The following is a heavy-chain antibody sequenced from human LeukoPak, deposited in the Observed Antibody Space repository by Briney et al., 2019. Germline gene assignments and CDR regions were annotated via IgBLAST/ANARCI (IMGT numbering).Heavy chain of an antibody. CDR3: AKDVRVGEYYGSGTYFDC. J-gene: IGHJ4*02. D-gene: IGHD3-10*01. V-gene: IGHV3-23*01. Sequence: AGGSLRLSCAASEFTFSNYAISWVRQAPGKGLKWVSLISGSGGSTYYADSVKGRFTISRDNSKNTLYLQMYSLRAEDTAVYYCAKDVRVGEYYGSGTYFDCWGQGTLVTVSS. CDR2: ISGSGGST. CDR1: EFTFSNYA.